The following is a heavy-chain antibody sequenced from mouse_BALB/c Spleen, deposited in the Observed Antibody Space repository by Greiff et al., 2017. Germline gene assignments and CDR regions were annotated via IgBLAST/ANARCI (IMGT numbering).Heavy chain of an antibody. Sequence: EVQVVESGGGLVQPGGSRKLSCAASGFTFSSFGMHWVRQAPEKGLEWVAYISSGSSTIYYADTVKGRFTISRDNPKNTLFLQMISLRSEDTAMYCCARRGVGGYDGFAYWGQGTLVTVSA. D-gene: IGHD2-2*01. CDR2: ISSGSSTI. CDR3: ARRGVGGYDGFAY. J-gene: IGHJ3*01. V-gene: IGHV5-17*02. CDR1: GFTFSSFG.